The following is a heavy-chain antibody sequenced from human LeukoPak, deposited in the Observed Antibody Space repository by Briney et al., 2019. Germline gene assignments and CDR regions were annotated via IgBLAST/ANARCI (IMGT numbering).Heavy chain of an antibody. D-gene: IGHD6-19*01. CDR3: ARVSSGWYEDY. V-gene: IGHV3-21*01. CDR1: GFTSFSFP. Sequence: GGSLRLSCEASGFTSFSFPMNWVRQAPGKGLEWVSSISGSSSYIYYADSVKGRFTISRDNAKNSLYLQMNSLRAEDTAVYYCARVSSGWYEDYWGQGTLVTVSS. J-gene: IGHJ4*02. CDR2: ISGSSSYI.